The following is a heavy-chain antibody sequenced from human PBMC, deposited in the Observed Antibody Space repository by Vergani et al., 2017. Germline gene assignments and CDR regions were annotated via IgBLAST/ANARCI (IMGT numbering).Heavy chain of an antibody. CDR3: ARHSTVEWMVKLGWIDP. V-gene: IGHV4-39*01. Sequence: QLQLQESGPGLVKPSATLSLTCSVSGASIRSSNYYWGWIRQPPGKGLEWIASIYYSGRTYYNPSLKSRVTISVDTSKNQFSLKLSSVTAADTAVYFCARHSTVEWMVKLGWIDPWGKGILVTVPS. D-gene: IGHD6-19*01. J-gene: IGHJ5*02. CDR1: GASIRSSNYY. CDR2: IYYSGRT.